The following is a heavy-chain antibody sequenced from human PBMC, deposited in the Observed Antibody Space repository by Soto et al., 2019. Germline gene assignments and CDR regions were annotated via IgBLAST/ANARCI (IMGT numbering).Heavy chain of an antibody. CDR1: GGTSSTYG. Sequence: QVQLVQSGAEAKKPGSSVKVSCKASGGTSSTYGITWVRQGPGQGLEWMGGIIPLFGTPHYAQKLQGRVAITADASTSTAYMELSSLRSEDTAVYYCGTYSSGWAYFAYWGQGTLVTVSS. D-gene: IGHD6-19*01. CDR3: GTYSSGWAYFAY. J-gene: IGHJ4*02. V-gene: IGHV1-69*12. CDR2: IIPLFGTP.